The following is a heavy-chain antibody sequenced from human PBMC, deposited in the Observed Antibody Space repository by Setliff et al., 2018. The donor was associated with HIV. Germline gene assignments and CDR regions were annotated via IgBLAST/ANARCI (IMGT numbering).Heavy chain of an antibody. CDR1: GDSISSGGYY. V-gene: IGHV4-61*02. J-gene: IGHJ3*02. CDR2: IYTSRNT. CDR3: TRQSPVAGSGSFDI. Sequence: PSETLSLTCTVSGDSISSGGYYWSWIPQPAEQGIEWIGSIYTSRNTNYNPSTNYNTSLKSRITISLETYRNQFSLRVTSVTATDTAVYYCTRQSPVAGSGSFDIWGQGTMVTVSS. D-gene: IGHD6-19*01.